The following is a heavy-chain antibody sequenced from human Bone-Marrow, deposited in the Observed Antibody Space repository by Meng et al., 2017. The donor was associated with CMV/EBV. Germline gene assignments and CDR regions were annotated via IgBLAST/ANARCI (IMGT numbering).Heavy chain of an antibody. CDR3: AKAGVGVTYFDY. CDR1: GFTFSSYA. Sequence: LSLTCAASGFTFSSYAMHWVRQAPGKGLEWVAVISYDGSNKYYADSVKGRFTISRDNSKNTKYLQMNSLRAEDMALYYCAKAGVGVTYFDYWGQGTLVTVSS. CDR2: ISYDGSNK. D-gene: IGHD1-26*01. J-gene: IGHJ4*02. V-gene: IGHV3-30-3*01.